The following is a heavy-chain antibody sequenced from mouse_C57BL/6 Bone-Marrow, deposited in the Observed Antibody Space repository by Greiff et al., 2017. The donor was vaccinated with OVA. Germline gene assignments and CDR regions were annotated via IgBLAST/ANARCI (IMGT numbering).Heavy chain of an antibody. CDR1: GFTFSDYG. CDR3: ARTLTTVVAGDY. J-gene: IGHJ2*01. V-gene: IGHV5-17*01. CDR2: ISSGSSTI. D-gene: IGHD1-1*01. Sequence: EVKLEESGGGLVKPGGSLKLSCAASGFTFSDYGMHWVRQAPEKGLEWVAYISSGSSTIYYADTVKGRFTISRDNAENTLFLQMTSLRSEDTAMYYCARTLTTVVAGDYWGQGTTLTVSS.